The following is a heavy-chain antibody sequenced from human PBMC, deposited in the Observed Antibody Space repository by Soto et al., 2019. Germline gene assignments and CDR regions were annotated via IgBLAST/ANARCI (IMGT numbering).Heavy chain of an antibody. D-gene: IGHD4-4*01. CDR1: GGSISSGDYY. CDR2: IYYSGST. V-gene: IGHV4-30-4*01. CDR3: ARVTTVTRFGFDY. J-gene: IGHJ4*02. Sequence: QVQLQESGPGLVKPSQTLSLTCTVSGGSISSGDYYWSWIRQPPGKGLEWIGYIYYSGSTYYNPSLKSRVTISVDTTKNQFSLKLSSVTAADTAVYYCARVTTVTRFGFDYWGQGTLVTVSS.